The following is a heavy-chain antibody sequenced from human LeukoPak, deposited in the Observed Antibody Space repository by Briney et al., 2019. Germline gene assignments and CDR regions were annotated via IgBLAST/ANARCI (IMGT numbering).Heavy chain of an antibody. CDR1: GFTFSSYG. CDR2: IRYDGSNK. Sequence: GGSLRHSCAASGFTFSSYGMHWVRQAPGKGLEWVAFIRYDGSNKYYADSVKGRFTISRDNSKNTLYLQMNSLRAEDTAVYYCATGPVDAIRNAFDIWGQGTMVTVSS. CDR3: ATGPVDAIRNAFDI. J-gene: IGHJ3*02. D-gene: IGHD1-14*01. V-gene: IGHV3-30*02.